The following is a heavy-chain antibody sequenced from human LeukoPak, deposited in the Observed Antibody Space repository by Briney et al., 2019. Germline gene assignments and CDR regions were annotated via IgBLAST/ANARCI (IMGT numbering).Heavy chain of an antibody. J-gene: IGHJ6*03. CDR1: GGSISSYY. Sequence: SETLSLTCTVSGGSISSYYWSWIRQPAGKGLEWIGRIYTSGSTNYNPSFKSRVTMSVDTSKNQFSLKLSSVTAADTAVYYCARGYCSSTSCFLSFDYMDVWGKGTTVTVSS. CDR2: IYTSGST. CDR3: ARGYCSSTSCFLSFDYMDV. D-gene: IGHD2-2*01. V-gene: IGHV4-4*07.